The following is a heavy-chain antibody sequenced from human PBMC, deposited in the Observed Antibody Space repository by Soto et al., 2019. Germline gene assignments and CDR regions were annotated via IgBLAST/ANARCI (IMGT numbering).Heavy chain of an antibody. J-gene: IGHJ5*02. V-gene: IGHV1-18*01. Sequence: KVSCKASGYTFTNYGISWVRQAPGQGLEWMGWINVYNGNTKYAQKVQGRVTMTTDTSTSTAYMELRSLRSDDTAVYYCARGVGSGSYYNQYNWFDPWGQGTLVTVSS. D-gene: IGHD3-10*01. CDR3: ARGVGSGSYYNQYNWFDP. CDR1: GYTFTNYG. CDR2: INVYNGNT.